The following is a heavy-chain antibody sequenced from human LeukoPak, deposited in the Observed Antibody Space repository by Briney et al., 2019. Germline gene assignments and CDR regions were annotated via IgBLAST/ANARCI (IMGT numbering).Heavy chain of an antibody. CDR1: GFTFSSYS. CDR2: ITSSSSDT. CDR3: AKDRRYPDDY. V-gene: IGHV3-21*04. J-gene: IGHJ4*02. Sequence: PGGSLRLSCAASGFTFSSYSMNWVRQAPGKGLEWVSCITSSSSDTYYADSVKGRFTISRDNSKNTLYLQMNSLRAEDTAVYYCAKDRRYPDDYWGQGTLVTVSS. D-gene: IGHD1-1*01.